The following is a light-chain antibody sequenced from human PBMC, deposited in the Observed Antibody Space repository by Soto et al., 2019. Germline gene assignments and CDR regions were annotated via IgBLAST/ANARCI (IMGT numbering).Light chain of an antibody. CDR1: QSVSSN. CDR2: DAS. Sequence: EIVRTPSPATLSVSAGAGATLSCRASQSVSSNLAWYQQKPGQAPRLPIYDASNRASGIPARFSGSGSGTDFTLTISRLKPEDFAVYYCQQYGSSPWTFGQGTKVDIK. J-gene: IGKJ1*01. CDR3: QQYGSSPWT. V-gene: IGKV3D-15*01.